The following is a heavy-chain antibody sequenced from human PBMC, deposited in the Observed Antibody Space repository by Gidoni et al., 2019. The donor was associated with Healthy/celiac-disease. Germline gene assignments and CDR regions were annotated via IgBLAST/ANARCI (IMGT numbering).Heavy chain of an antibody. J-gene: IGHJ4*02. CDR3: ATSATLLYYFDY. Sequence: EAQLVESGGGVVQPGGCLRRSCAAAGLSLNTYWMSWVRQAPGKGLEWVANIKQDGREKSYVDSVKGRFTISRDNAKNSLSLQMNSLRAEDTAVYYCATSATLLYYFDYWGQGTLVTVSS. D-gene: IGHD3-10*01. CDR1: GLSLNTYW. V-gene: IGHV3-7*03. CDR2: IKQDGREK.